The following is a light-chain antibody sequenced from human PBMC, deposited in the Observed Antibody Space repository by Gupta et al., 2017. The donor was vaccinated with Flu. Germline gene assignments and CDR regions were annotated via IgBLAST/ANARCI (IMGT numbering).Light chain of an antibody. CDR2: SDR. CDR1: NSNIGAHS. Sequence: QSVITQPPSASGPPGQRVNISCSGVNSNIGAHSVSWYPHLPVTAPRLLICSDRQRPSGVPDRFSGSKSGTSASLATTGLQSEDEAYYYCAAWDDGLKGPVFGGGTKVTVL. J-gene: IGLJ3*02. V-gene: IGLV1-44*01. CDR3: AAWDDGLKGPV.